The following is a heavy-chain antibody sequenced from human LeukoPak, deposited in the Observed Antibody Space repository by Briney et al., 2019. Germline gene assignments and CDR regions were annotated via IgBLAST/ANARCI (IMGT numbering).Heavy chain of an antibody. V-gene: IGHV3-74*01. Sequence: PGGSLRLSCAASGFTFSSHWMHWVRQAPGKGLVWVSRINSDGSTTSYADSVKGRFTISRDNAENTIYLQMNRLRVEDTAVYYCTRGFRVAARPLNDYWGQGTLVTVSS. CDR2: INSDGSTT. D-gene: IGHD6-6*01. CDR1: GFTFSSHW. J-gene: IGHJ4*02. CDR3: TRGFRVAARPLNDY.